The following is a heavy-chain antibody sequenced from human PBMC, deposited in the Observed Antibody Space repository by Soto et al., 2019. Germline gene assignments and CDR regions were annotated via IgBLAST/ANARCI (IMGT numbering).Heavy chain of an antibody. CDR2: INQDGSEK. J-gene: IGHJ5*02. CDR1: GFTFNSYW. V-gene: IGHV3-7*01. D-gene: IGHD3-10*01. Sequence: EVNLVESGGGLVQPGGSLRLSCVASGFTFNSYWMTWVRQAPGKGLEWVANINQDGSEKYYVDSVKGRFTISRDNAKNSMYLEMSNLTAEDTAVYYCAASLVRGPISDEDWFDPWGQGTLVTVSS. CDR3: AASLVRGPISDEDWFDP.